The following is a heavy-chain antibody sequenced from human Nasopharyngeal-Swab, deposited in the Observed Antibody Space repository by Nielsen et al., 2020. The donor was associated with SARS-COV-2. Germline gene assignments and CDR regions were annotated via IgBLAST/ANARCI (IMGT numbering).Heavy chain of an antibody. J-gene: IGHJ5*02. V-gene: IGHV3-23*01. D-gene: IGHD2-15*01. CDR3: AKNCSGGSCLTP. CDR2: ISGSGGST. Sequence: VREAPGKGLEWVSSISGSGGSTYYADSVKGRFTISRDNSKNTPYLQMNSLRAEDTAVYYCAKNCSGGSCLTPWGQGTLVTVSS.